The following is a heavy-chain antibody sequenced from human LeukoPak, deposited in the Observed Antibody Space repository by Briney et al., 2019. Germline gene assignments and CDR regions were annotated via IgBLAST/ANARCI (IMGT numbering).Heavy chain of an antibody. CDR3: ARALPWFGEPSHIDY. V-gene: IGHV1-18*01. D-gene: IGHD3-10*01. Sequence: GASVKVSCKASGYTFTSYGISWVRQAPGQGLEWMGWITAYNDNTNYAQKLQGRVTMTTDTSTSTAYMELRSLRSDDTAVYYCARALPWFGEPSHIDYWGQGTLVTASS. J-gene: IGHJ4*02. CDR2: ITAYNDNT. CDR1: GYTFTSYG.